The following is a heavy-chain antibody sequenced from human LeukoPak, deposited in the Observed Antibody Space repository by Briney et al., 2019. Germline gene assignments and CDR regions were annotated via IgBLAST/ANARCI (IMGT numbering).Heavy chain of an antibody. Sequence: GGSLRLSCAASGFTFSDYYMSWIRQAPGKGLEWVSYISSSGSTIYYADSVKGRFTISRDNAKNSLYLQMNSLRAEDTAVYYCARSPRGDFWSGYVPYFDYWGQGTLVTVSS. CDR1: GFTFSDYY. CDR2: ISSSGSTI. CDR3: ARSPRGDFWSGYVPYFDY. D-gene: IGHD3-3*01. J-gene: IGHJ4*02. V-gene: IGHV3-11*04.